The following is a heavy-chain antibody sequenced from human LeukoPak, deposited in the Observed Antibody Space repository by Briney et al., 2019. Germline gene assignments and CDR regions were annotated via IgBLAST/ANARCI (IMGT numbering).Heavy chain of an antibody. Sequence: GESLKISCKGSGYSFTSYWIGWVRQMPGKGLEWMGIIYPGDSDTRYSPSFQGQVTISADKSISTAYLQWSSLKASDTAMYYCARGRGQWPGPLTHDRDYGPQGPLVSLSS. CDR1: GYSFTSYW. V-gene: IGHV5-51*01. CDR2: IYPGDSDT. CDR3: ARGRGQWPGPLTHDRDY. D-gene: IGHD6-19*01. J-gene: IGHJ4*02.